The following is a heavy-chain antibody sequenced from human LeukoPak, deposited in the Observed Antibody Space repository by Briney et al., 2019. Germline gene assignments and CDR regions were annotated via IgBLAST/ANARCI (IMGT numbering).Heavy chain of an antibody. CDR1: GGTFSSYS. CDR3: AGRPVVVPAAQERYYYYYMDV. CDR2: TIPIFGTA. J-gene: IGHJ6*03. V-gene: IGHV1-69*05. Sequence: ASVKVSCKASGGTFSSYSISWVRQAPGQGLEWMGGTIPIFGTANYAQKFQGRVTITTDESTSTAYMELSSLRSEDTAVCYCAGRPVVVPAAQERYYYYYMDVWGKGTTVTVSS. D-gene: IGHD2-2*01.